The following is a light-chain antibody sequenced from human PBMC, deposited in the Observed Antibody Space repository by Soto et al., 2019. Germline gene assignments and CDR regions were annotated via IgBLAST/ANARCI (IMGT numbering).Light chain of an antibody. CDR1: QYISTQ. Sequence: DTQMTQSPSTLSASVGDRVTIICRASQYISTQLAWYQRKPGKAPKLLISGAFSLESGGPSRFSGSGSGTEFTLTISSLQPDDFATYYCQQYYSYPTFGQGTKVDTK. CDR2: GAF. V-gene: IGKV1-5*02. J-gene: IGKJ1*01. CDR3: QQYYSYPT.